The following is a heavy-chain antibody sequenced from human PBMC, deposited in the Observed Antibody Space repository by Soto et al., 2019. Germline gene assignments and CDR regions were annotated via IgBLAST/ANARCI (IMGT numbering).Heavy chain of an antibody. V-gene: IGHV3-9*01. D-gene: IGHD3-10*01. J-gene: IGHJ4*02. CDR3: AKDVSGWSAGESPFPVDH. Sequence: DVHLVESGGGLVQPGRSLRLSCGASGFSFDDYAMHWVRQAPGKGLEWVASIGWNSVNRDYADSEKGRFTISRDNAKNSLYLHMNSLRAEDTALYYCAKDVSGWSAGESPFPVDHWGQGSLVTVSS. CDR1: GFSFDDYA. CDR2: IGWNSVNR.